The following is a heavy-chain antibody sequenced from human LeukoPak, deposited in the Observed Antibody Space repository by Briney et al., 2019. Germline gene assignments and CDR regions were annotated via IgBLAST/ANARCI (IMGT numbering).Heavy chain of an antibody. CDR3: ARSSMATKGGSSWFDP. CDR1: GYTFTSYG. J-gene: IGHJ5*02. Sequence: GASVKVSCKASGYTFTSYGISWVRQAPGQGLEWMGGIIPIFGTANYAQKFQGRVTITTDESTSTAYMELSSLRSEDTAVYYCARSSMATKGGSSWFDPWGQGTLVTVSS. D-gene: IGHD5-12*01. CDR2: IIPIFGTA. V-gene: IGHV1-69*05.